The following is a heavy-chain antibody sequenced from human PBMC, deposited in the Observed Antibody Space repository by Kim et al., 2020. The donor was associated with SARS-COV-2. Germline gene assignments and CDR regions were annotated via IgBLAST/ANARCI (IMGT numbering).Heavy chain of an antibody. Sequence: GGSLRLSCAASGFTFSSYSMNWVRQAPGKWLEWVSYISSSSTIYYADSVKGRFTISRDNAKNSLYLQMNSLRDEDTAVYYCARDSIAARPVPYYYYGMDV. CDR3: ARDSIAARPVPYYYYGMDV. D-gene: IGHD6-6*01. CDR1: GFTFSSYS. V-gene: IGHV3-48*02. CDR2: ISSSSTI. J-gene: IGHJ6*01.